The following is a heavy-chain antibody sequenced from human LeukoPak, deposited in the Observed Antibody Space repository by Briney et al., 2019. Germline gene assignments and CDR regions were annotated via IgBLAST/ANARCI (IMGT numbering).Heavy chain of an antibody. J-gene: IGHJ4*02. CDR1: GFTFSSYW. D-gene: IGHD2-21*02. CDR3: ARDVAPGDPLDC. V-gene: IGHV3-74*01. CDR2: ITSDGSST. Sequence: GGSPRLSCAASGFTFSSYWMHWVRQAPGKGLVWVSRITSDGSSTSYADSVKGRFTISRDNAKNTLYLQMNSLRAEDTAVYYCARDVAPGDPLDCWGQRTLVSVSS.